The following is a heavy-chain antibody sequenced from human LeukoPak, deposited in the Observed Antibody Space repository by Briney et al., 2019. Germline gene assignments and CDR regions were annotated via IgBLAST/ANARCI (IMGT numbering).Heavy chain of an antibody. CDR1: GFTFDDYA. D-gene: IGHD4-11*01. CDR2: ISWNSGSI. V-gene: IGHV3-9*01. CDR3: AKGTIMTTVTTDYMDV. J-gene: IGHJ6*03. Sequence: PGRSLRLSCAASGFTFDDYAMHWVRQAPGKGLEWVSGISWNSGSIGYADSVKGRFTISRDHAKNSLYLQMNSLRAEDTALYYCAKGTIMTTVTTDYMDVWGKGTTVTVSS.